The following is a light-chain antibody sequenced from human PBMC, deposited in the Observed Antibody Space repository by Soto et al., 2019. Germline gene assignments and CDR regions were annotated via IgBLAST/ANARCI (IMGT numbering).Light chain of an antibody. J-gene: IGKJ1*01. CDR1: QSITSH. Sequence: EIVLTQSPATLSLSPGERATLSCRASQSITSHLAWYQHKPGQPPRLLIYNESKRATGIPARFSGSGSGTDFSLTISSLEPEDVAVYYCQQRYSWLRAFGPGTKVDIK. V-gene: IGKV3-11*01. CDR3: QQRYSWLRA. CDR2: NES.